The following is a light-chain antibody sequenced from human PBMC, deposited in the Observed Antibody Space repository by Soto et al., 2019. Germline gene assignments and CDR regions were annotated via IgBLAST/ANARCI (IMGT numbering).Light chain of an antibody. V-gene: IGKV3-20*01. CDR2: GAS. CDR1: LTVSGNY. J-gene: IGKJ1*01. Sequence: EIVLTHSPGTPSLSPGETATLSCRASLTVSGNYLAWYQQKAGQAPRLVIYGASSRATGIPDRFSASGSGTDFTLTISRLEPEDFAVYYCQQYSVAPMTFGQGTKVDI. CDR3: QQYSVAPMT.